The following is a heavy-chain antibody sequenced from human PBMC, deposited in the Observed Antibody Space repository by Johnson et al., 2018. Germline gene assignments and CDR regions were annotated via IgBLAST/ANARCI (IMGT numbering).Heavy chain of an antibody. J-gene: IGHJ6*03. CDR2: IWLDGSDK. CDR1: GFTFSKYG. Sequence: QVQLLESGGGLVQPGRSLRLSCAASGFTFSKYGMHWVRQAPGKGLEWVAVIWLDGSDKYHTDSGKGRFMISRDNSHSTLFLQMNGLRAEDKAGYYLAGAPVDSSYYYYFYYMDVGGKGTTVTVSS. V-gene: IGHV3-33*01. D-gene: IGHD3/OR15-3a*01. CDR3: AGAPVDSSYYYYFYYMDV.